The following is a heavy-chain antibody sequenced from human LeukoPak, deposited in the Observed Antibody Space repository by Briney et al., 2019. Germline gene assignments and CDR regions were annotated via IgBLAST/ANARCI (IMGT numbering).Heavy chain of an antibody. Sequence: SETLSLTCTVSGGSINTFYWSWIRQPPGKGLEWIGYSSYSGNTNYNPSLKSRVTISLDTSKAQFSLKLRSVTAADTAVYYCAKIGDAGLGSHDYWGQGTLVTISS. J-gene: IGHJ4*02. V-gene: IGHV4-59*08. D-gene: IGHD3-10*01. CDR2: SSYSGNT. CDR3: AKIGDAGLGSHDY. CDR1: GGSINTFY.